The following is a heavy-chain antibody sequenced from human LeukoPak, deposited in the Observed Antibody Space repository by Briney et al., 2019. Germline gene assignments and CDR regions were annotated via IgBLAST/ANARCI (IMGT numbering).Heavy chain of an antibody. Sequence: GGSLRLSCAASGFTFSDYYMSWIRQAPGRGLEWVSYISSSGSPISYADSVKGRSTISRDNTKNSLYLQMNSLRAEDTAVYYCARHQHYSMDVWGQGTTVTVSS. V-gene: IGHV3-11*01. J-gene: IGHJ6*02. CDR3: ARHQHYSMDV. CDR2: ISSSGSPI. CDR1: GFTFSDYY.